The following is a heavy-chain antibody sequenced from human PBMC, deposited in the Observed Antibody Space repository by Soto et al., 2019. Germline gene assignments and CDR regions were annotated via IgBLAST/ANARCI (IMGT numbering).Heavy chain of an antibody. CDR3: ARYGSTGYYYYGMDV. CDR2: IKQEGSEK. D-gene: IGHD2-8*02. V-gene: IGHV3-7*05. J-gene: IGHJ6*02. CDR1: GFTFSSYW. Sequence: GGSLRLSCAASGFTFSSYWMSWVRQAPGKGLERVANIKQEGSEKYYVDSVKGRFTISRDNAKNSLYLQMNSLRAEDTAVYYCARYGSTGYYYYGMDVWGQGTTVTVSS.